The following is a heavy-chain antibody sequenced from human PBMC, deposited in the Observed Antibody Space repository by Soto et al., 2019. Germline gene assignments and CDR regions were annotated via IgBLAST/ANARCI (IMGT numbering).Heavy chain of an antibody. V-gene: IGHV3-33*01. D-gene: IGHD6-19*01. CDR1: GFTFSSYG. CDR2: IWYDGSNK. J-gene: IGHJ4*02. CDR3: ARDCDVCSSGWYQRGGFDY. Sequence: QVQLVESGGGVVLPGRSLRLSCAASGFTFSSYGMHWVRQAPGKGLEWVAVIWYDGSNKYSADSVKGRFTISRDNSKNSLYMQMNSLRAEDKAVYYCARDCDVCSSGWYQRGGFDYWGQGTLVAVSS.